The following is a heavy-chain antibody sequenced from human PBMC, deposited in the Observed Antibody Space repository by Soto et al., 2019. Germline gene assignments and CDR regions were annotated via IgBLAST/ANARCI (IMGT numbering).Heavy chain of an antibody. CDR1: GYAFTTYG. CDR2: ISAHNGNT. D-gene: IGHD1-1*01. V-gene: IGHV1-18*01. CDR3: TRGRYGDY. J-gene: IGHJ4*02. Sequence: QVHLVQSGAEVKKPGASVKVSCKGSGYAFTTYGITWVRQAPGQGLEWRGWISAHNGNTNYAQKPQGRVPVTRDTSTSTAYMELRSLRADDTAVYYCTRGRYGDYWGQGDLVTVSS.